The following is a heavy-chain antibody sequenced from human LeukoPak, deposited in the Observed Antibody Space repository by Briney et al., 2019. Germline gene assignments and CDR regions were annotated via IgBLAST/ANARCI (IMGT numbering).Heavy chain of an antibody. Sequence: GGSLRLSCAASGFTFTGYWMSWVRQAPGKGLEWVANIDQDGSEKIYVDSVKGRFIISRDNAKNSLYLQINSLRPEDTAVYYCARGGGSFDYWGQGTLVTVSS. CDR1: GFTFTGYW. J-gene: IGHJ4*02. D-gene: IGHD3-16*01. CDR3: ARGGGSFDY. V-gene: IGHV3-7*03. CDR2: IDQDGSEK.